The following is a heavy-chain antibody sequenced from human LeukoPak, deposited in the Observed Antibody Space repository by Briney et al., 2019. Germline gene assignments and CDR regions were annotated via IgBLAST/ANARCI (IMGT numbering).Heavy chain of an antibody. CDR2: IYSGGST. CDR1: RFTVSSSY. Sequence: GGPLRLSCAASRFTVSSSYMSWVRQAPGKGLEWVSLIYSGGSTYYAASVKGRFTISRDNSKNTLYLQMNSLRPEDTAVYYCAKGYNYAYEYWGQGTLVTVSS. D-gene: IGHD5-18*01. V-gene: IGHV3-53*01. CDR3: AKGYNYAYEY. J-gene: IGHJ4*02.